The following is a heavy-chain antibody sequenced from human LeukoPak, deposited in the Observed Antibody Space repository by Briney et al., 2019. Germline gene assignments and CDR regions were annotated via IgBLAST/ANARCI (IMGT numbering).Heavy chain of an antibody. CDR1: GGSVSSGSDY. CDR2: IYYSGST. V-gene: IGHV4-61*01. Sequence: SETLSLTCTVSGGSVSSGSDYWSWIRRPPGKGLEWIGYIYYSGSTDYNPSLKSRVTISLDTSKNQVSLKLSSVTAADTAVYYCAGDVRAGGLYYYGMDVWGQGTTVTVSS. D-gene: IGHD3-10*02. CDR3: AGDVRAGGLYYYGMDV. J-gene: IGHJ6*02.